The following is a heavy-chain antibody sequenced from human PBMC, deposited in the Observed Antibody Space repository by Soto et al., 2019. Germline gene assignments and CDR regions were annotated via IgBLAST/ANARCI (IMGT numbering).Heavy chain of an antibody. J-gene: IGHJ3*02. CDR3: ARRPDASDI. CDR1: GSTFTDFT. CDR2: ISGDGLST. Sequence: PGGSLRLSCAGSGSTFTDFTMTWVRQAPGKGLEWVSAISGDGLSTYYAGSVKGRFTISRDTSKTTLYLQMNSLRAEDTAVYYCARRPDASDIWGRGTMVTVSS. V-gene: IGHV3-23*01.